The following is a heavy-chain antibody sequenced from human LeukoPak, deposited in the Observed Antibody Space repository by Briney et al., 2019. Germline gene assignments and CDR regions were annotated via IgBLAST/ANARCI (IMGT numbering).Heavy chain of an antibody. Sequence: GGSLRLSCAASGFTFSSYWMSWVRQTPGKGLEWVSAISGGGGSTYYADSVKGRFTISRGNSKNTLYLQMNSLRAGDTAVYYCARPPAGYCTSTSCPMGYWGQGTLVTVSS. CDR2: ISGGGGST. V-gene: IGHV3-23*01. CDR3: ARPPAGYCTSTSCPMGY. CDR1: GFTFSSYW. D-gene: IGHD2-2*01. J-gene: IGHJ4*02.